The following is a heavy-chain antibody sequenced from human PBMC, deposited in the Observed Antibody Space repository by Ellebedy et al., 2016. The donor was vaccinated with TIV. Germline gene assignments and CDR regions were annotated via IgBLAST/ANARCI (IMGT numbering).Heavy chain of an antibody. V-gene: IGHV4-30-2*01. D-gene: IGHD6-13*01. CDR3: ARVSGIAASGLSGFDH. CDR1: GASITSGGYS. Sequence: SETLSLTCAVSGASITSGGYSWSWIRQPPGKGLEWIGYIYHGRSTYYNPSLKSRVTISVDKSKNQFSLKLSSVTAADTAVYYCARVSGIAASGLSGFDHWGQGTLVTVSS. CDR2: IYHGRST. J-gene: IGHJ4*02.